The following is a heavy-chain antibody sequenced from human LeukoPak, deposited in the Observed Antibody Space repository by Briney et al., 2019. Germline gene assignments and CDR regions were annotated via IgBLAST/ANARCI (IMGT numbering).Heavy chain of an antibody. CDR3: ARTLGYCSSTSCYGPH. V-gene: IGHV4-34*01. CDR1: GGSFSGYY. J-gene: IGHJ4*02. CDR2: INHSGST. Sequence: PSETLSLTCAVYGGSFSGYYWSWFRQPPGKGLEWIGEINHSGSTNYNPSLKSRVTISVDTSKNQFSLKLSSVTAADTAVYYCARTLGYCSSTSCYGPHWGQGTLVTVSS. D-gene: IGHD2-2*01.